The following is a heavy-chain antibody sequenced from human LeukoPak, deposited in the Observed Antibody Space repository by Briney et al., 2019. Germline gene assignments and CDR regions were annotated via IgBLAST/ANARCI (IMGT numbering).Heavy chain of an antibody. D-gene: IGHD3-10*01. Sequence: PGGSLTLSCAASGFSFSSYAIGWVRQAPGKGMGWVSGISGSGGSTYYADSVKGRFTISRDNSKNTLYLQMNSLRAEDTAVYYCARDGDYYGSGMYIDKGGYYYYGMDVWGQGNTVTVSS. CDR1: GFSFSSYA. V-gene: IGHV3-23*01. CDR2: ISGSGGST. J-gene: IGHJ6*02. CDR3: ARDGDYYGSGMYIDKGGYYYYGMDV.